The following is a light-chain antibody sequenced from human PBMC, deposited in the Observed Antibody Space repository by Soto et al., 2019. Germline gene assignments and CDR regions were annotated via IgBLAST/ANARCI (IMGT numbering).Light chain of an antibody. CDR3: QQYGSSPRT. CDR1: QSVDRNS. V-gene: IGKV3-20*01. CDR2: GAS. Sequence: ENVLTQSPSTLSLPPGERATLSCRASQSVDRNSLAWYQQRPGQAPRLLIYGASYRATGIPDRFSGSGSGTDFTLTISRLEPEDFAVYYCQQYGSSPRTFGQGTKVEI. J-gene: IGKJ1*01.